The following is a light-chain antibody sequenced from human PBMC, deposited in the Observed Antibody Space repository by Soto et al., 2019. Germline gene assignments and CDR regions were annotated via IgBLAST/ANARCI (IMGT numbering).Light chain of an antibody. V-gene: IGKV3-20*01. J-gene: IGKJ5*01. CDR1: QSVSSSY. CDR3: QQYGSSPVT. CDR2: GAS. Sequence: EIVLTQSPGTLSLSPGERATLSCRASQSVSSSYLAWYQQKPGQAPRLLIYGASSRATGIPDRFSGSGSGTDFTLTIRRLEHEDFAVYYCQQYGSSPVTFGQGTRLEIK.